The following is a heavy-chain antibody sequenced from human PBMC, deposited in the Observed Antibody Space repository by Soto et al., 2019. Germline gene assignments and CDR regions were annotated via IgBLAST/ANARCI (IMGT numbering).Heavy chain of an antibody. J-gene: IGHJ1*01. Sequence: GGSLRLSCAASGFTFISYAMSWVLQAPGKGLEWVSGISGSSGSTYFADSVKGRFTISRDNSKNTLYLQINSLRAEDTAVYYCAKIRASEVRGVMASCGQGALVTVAS. CDR3: AKIRASEVRGVMAS. CDR2: ISGSSGST. D-gene: IGHD3-10*01. V-gene: IGHV3-23*01. CDR1: GFTFISYA.